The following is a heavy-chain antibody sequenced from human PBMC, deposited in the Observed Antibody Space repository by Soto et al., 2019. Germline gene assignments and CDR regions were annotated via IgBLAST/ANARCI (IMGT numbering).Heavy chain of an antibody. Sequence: PGGSLRLSCAASGFTFSSYGMHWVRQAPGKGLEWVAVISYDGSNKYYADSVKGRFTISRDNSKNTLYLQMNSLRAEDTAVYYCAKDKAKYELSGYDEGSFDYWGQGTLVTVSS. V-gene: IGHV3-30*18. J-gene: IGHJ4*02. CDR1: GFTFSSYG. CDR3: AKDKAKYELSGYDEGSFDY. D-gene: IGHD5-12*01. CDR2: ISYDGSNK.